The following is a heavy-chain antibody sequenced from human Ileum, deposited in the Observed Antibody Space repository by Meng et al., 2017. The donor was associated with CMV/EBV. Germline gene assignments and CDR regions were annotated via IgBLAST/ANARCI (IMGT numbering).Heavy chain of an antibody. CDR2: ISHSGGT. J-gene: IGHJ6*02. D-gene: IGHD4-11*01. Sequence: SETLSPTCHLFGGSLSDFYWTWIRQPPGKGLEWIGAISHSGGTHDTPSLKSRVTRSVDTTKNKFSLKLSTVTAADAAIYDCARVKTVTLNYSSFYTLDVWGQGTTVTVSS. CDR1: GGSLSDFY. CDR3: ARVKTVTLNYSSFYTLDV. V-gene: IGHV4-34*01.